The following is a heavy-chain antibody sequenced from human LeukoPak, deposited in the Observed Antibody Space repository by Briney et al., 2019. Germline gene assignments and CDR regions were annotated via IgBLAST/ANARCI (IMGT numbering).Heavy chain of an antibody. CDR2: TRYDGSNK. V-gene: IGHV3-30*02. CDR3: AKVDLLWGIVGAPDY. J-gene: IGHJ4*02. D-gene: IGHD1-26*01. Sequence: GGSLRLSCAASGFTFSSYGMHWVRQAAGKGLEWVAFTRYDGSNKYYADSVKGRFTISRDNSKNTLYLQMNSLRAEDTAVYYCAKVDLLWGIVGAPDYWGQGTLVTVSS. CDR1: GFTFSSYG.